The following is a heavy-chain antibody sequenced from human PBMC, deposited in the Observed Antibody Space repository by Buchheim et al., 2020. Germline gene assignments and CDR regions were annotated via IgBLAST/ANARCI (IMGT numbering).Heavy chain of an antibody. CDR2: ISYDGSNK. D-gene: IGHD1-26*01. J-gene: IGHJ6*02. CDR3: ARDKWELRSYYYYGMDV. V-gene: IGHV3-30-3*01. CDR1: GFTFSSYA. Sequence: QVQLVESGGGVVQPGRSLRLSCAASGFTFSSYAMHWVRQAPGKGLEWVAVISYDGSNKYYADSVKGRFTISRDNSKNKLYLQMNSLRAEDTAVYYCARDKWELRSYYYYGMDVWGQGTT.